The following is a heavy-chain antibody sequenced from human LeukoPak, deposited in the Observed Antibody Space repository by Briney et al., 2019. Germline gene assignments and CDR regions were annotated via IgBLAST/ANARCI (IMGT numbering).Heavy chain of an antibody. CDR1: GFTFRSYA. V-gene: IGHV3-23*01. J-gene: IGHJ4*02. D-gene: IGHD1-26*01. CDR3: ARNYYEPTYDYYFDC. Sequence: PGGSLRLSCAASGFTFRSYAMSWVRQAPGKGLEWVSAISGGGGSTYYADSVRGRFTISRDNSKNTLYLHMNSLRAEDTALYYCARNYYEPTYDYYFDCWGQGTLVTVSS. CDR2: ISGGGGST.